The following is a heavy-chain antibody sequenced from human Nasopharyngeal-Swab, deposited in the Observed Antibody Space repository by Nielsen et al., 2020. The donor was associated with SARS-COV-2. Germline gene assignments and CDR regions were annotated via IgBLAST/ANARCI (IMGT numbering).Heavy chain of an antibody. Sequence: WVRQDPGQGLEWMGGIIPIFGTANYAQKFQGRVTITADKSTSTAYMELSSLRSEDTAVYYCARGVDSVAGDYWGQGTLVTVSS. J-gene: IGHJ4*02. V-gene: IGHV1-69*06. D-gene: IGHD6-19*01. CDR2: IIPIFGTA. CDR3: ARGVDSVAGDY.